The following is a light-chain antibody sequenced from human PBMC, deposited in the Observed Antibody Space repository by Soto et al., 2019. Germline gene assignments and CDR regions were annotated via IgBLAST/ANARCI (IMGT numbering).Light chain of an antibody. Sequence: DIQMTQSPSSLSASAGDRVTITCRASQAIRNELSWFQQKPGQAPKRLIYSAFSLQSGVPSRFSGSGSGTEFTLTISSLQPEDFATYYCLQHNSYPCTFGQGTKVEIK. CDR1: QAIRNE. CDR3: LQHNSYPCT. V-gene: IGKV1-17*01. J-gene: IGKJ1*01. CDR2: SAF.